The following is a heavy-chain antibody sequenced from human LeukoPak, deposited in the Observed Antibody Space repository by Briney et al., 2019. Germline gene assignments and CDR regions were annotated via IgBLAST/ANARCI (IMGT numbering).Heavy chain of an antibody. D-gene: IGHD4-17*01. CDR2: IYYSGST. CDR3: ARQGKTVTTTSGY. V-gene: IGHV4-39*01. CDR1: GGSISSSSYY. Sequence: SETLSLTCTVSGGSISSSSYYWGWIRQPPGKGLEWIGSIYYSGSTYYNPSLKSRVTISVDTSKNQFSLKLSSVTAADTAVYYCARQGKTVTTTSGYWGQGTLVTVSS. J-gene: IGHJ4*02.